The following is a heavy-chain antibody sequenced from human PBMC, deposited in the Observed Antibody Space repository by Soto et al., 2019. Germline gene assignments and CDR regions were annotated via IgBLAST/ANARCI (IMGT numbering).Heavy chain of an antibody. V-gene: IGHV4-59*12. CDR1: GGSISSYY. CDR2: IYYSGST. CDR3: AREQPSPSHLGYCSGGSCNWFDP. Sequence: SETLSLTCTVSGGSISSYYWSWIRQPPGKGLEWIGYIYYSGSTNYNPSLKSRVTISVDTSKNQFSLKLSSVTAADTAVYYCAREQPSPSHLGYCSGGSCNWFDPWGQGTLVTVSS. D-gene: IGHD2-15*01. J-gene: IGHJ5*02.